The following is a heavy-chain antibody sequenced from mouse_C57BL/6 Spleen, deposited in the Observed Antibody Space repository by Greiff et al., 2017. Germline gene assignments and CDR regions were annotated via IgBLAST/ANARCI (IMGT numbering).Heavy chain of an antibody. CDR1: GFTFSDYY. J-gene: IGHJ4*01. V-gene: IGHV5-16*01. D-gene: IGHD1-1*01. Sequence: EVKLVESEGGLVQPGSSMKLSCTASGFTFSDYYMAWVRQVPEKGLEWVANINYDGSSTYYLDSLKSRFIISRDNAKNILYLQMSSLKSEDTATYYCASGYGSPYAMDYWGQGTSVTVSS. CDR2: INYDGSST. CDR3: ASGYGSPYAMDY.